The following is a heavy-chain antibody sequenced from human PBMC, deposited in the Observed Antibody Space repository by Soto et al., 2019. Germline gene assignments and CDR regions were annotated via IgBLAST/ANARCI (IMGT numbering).Heavy chain of an antibody. CDR3: ARPNPYYDTSGYSQDAFDF. V-gene: IGHV1-69*01. D-gene: IGHD3-22*01. J-gene: IGHJ3*01. Sequence: QLQLVQSGAEVKKPGSSVKVSCKASGGSFSRSVIGWVRQAPGQGLEWMGGIIPLFRSASYAQKFQGRVTITADSSTSTAYMELSSLRSDDTAVYYCARPNPYYDTSGYSQDAFDFWGQGTMVTVSS. CDR2: IIPLFRSA. CDR1: GGSFSRSV.